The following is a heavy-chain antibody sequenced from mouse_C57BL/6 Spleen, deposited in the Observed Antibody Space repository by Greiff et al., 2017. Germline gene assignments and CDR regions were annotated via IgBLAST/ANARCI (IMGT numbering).Heavy chain of an antibody. CDR3: ARRLGRGVFDY. CDR2: INPNNGGT. J-gene: IGHJ2*01. Sequence: EVQLQQSGPELVKPGASVKISCKASGYTFTDYYMNWVKQSHGKSLEWIGDINPNNGGTSYNQKFKGKATLTVDKSSSTAYMELRSLTSEDSAVYYCARRLGRGVFDYWGQGTTLTVSS. CDR1: GYTFTDYY. V-gene: IGHV1-26*01. D-gene: IGHD4-1*01.